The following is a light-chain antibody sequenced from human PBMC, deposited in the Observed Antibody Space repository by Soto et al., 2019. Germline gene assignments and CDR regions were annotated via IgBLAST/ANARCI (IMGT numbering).Light chain of an antibody. J-gene: IGKJ1*01. CDR2: GAY. Sequence: EIVMTQSPATLSVSPGERATLSCRASQSVGSNLAWYQQKPGQAPRLLMYGAYTRATGVPARFSGSGSGAEFTLTISSRQSEDFAVYYCQQYNNRPPWTFGQGTKVEIE. CDR1: QSVGSN. V-gene: IGKV3-15*01. CDR3: QQYNNRPPWT.